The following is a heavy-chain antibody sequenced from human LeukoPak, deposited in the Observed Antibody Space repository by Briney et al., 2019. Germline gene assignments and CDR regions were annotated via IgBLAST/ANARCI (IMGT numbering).Heavy chain of an antibody. Sequence: GASVKVSCKASGGTFSSYAISWVRQAPGQGLEWMGGIIPIFGTANYAQKLQGRVTMTTDTSTSTAYMELRSLRSDDTAVYYCARDGSSFDYWGQGTLVTVSS. CDR3: ARDGSSFDY. CDR1: GGTFSSYA. CDR2: IIPIFGTA. J-gene: IGHJ4*02. D-gene: IGHD6-13*01. V-gene: IGHV1-69*05.